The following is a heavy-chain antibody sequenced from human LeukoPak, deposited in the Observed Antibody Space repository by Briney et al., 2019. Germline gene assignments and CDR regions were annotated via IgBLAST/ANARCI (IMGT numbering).Heavy chain of an antibody. CDR1: GGSITSDC. V-gene: IGHV4-59*01. CDR2: IYYSGST. CDR3: ARYRGYCSGGSCYRWFDP. J-gene: IGHJ5*02. D-gene: IGHD2-15*01. Sequence: SSETLSLTCTVSGGSITSDCWSWVRQPPEKGLEWIGYIYYSGSTNYNPSLKSRVTISVDTSKNQFSLKLSSVTAADTAVYYCARYRGYCSGGSCYRWFDPWGQGTLVTVSS.